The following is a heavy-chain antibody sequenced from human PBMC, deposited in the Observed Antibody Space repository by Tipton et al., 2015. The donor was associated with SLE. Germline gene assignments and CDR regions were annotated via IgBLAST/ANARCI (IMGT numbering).Heavy chain of an antibody. J-gene: IGHJ4*02. V-gene: IGHV4-39*01. CDR2: IYYSGST. CDR3: ARCGGSYYDY. D-gene: IGHD1-26*01. CDR1: GGSISSSSYY. Sequence: LRLSCTVSGGSISSSSYYWGWIRQPPGKGLEWIGSIYYSGSTYYNPSLKSRVTISVDTSKNQFYLRVNSVTAADTAVYYCARCGGSYYDYWGQGTLVTVSS.